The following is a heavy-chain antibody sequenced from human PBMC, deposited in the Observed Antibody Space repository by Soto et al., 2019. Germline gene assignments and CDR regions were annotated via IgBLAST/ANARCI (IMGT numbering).Heavy chain of an antibody. J-gene: IGHJ6*02. CDR2: IYYSGST. CDR1: GGSISSGGYY. D-gene: IGHD4-4*01. Sequence: SETLSLTCTVSGGSISSGGYYWSWIRQHPGKGLEWIGYIYYSGSTYYNPSLKSRVTISVDTSRNQFSLKLSSVTAADTAVYYCARGRATVTHGGYYYYGMDVWGQGTTVTVSS. CDR3: ARGRATVTHGGYYYYGMDV. V-gene: IGHV4-31*03.